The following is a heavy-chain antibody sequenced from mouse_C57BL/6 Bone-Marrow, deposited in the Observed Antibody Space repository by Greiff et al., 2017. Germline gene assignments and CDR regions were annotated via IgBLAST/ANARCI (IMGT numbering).Heavy chain of an antibody. J-gene: IGHJ3*01. CDR1: GYTFTSYW. Sequence: QVQLKQPGAELVRPGTSVKLSCKASGYTFTSYWMHWVKQRPGQGLEWIGVIDPSDSYTNYNQKFKGKATLTVDTSSSTAYMQLSSLTSEDSAVYYCARGRLPLLTGTGGFAYWGQGTLVTVSA. CDR2: IDPSDSYT. V-gene: IGHV1-59*01. CDR3: ARGRLPLLTGTGGFAY. D-gene: IGHD4-1*01.